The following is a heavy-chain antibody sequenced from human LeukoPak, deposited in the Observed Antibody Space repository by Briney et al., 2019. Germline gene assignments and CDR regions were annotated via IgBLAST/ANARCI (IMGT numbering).Heavy chain of an antibody. J-gene: IGHJ4*02. V-gene: IGHV1-18*01. CDR3: VRLWFGELFFDY. CDR2: ISAYNGNT. Sequence: ASVKVSCKASGYTFTSYGISWVRQAPGQGLEWMGWISAYNGNTNYAQKLQGRVTMTTDTSTSTAYMELRSLRSDDTAVYYCVRLWFGELFFDYWGQGTLVTVSS. CDR1: GYTFTSYG. D-gene: IGHD3-10*01.